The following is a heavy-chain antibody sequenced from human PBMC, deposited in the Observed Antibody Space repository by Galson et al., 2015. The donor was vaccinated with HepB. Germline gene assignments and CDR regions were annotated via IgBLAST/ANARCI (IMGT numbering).Heavy chain of an antibody. D-gene: IGHD1-26*01. CDR2: ISYDGSNK. V-gene: IGHV3-30*04. Sequence: SLRLSCAASGFTFSSYAMHWVRQAPGKGLEWVAVISYDGSNKYYADSVKGRFTISGDNSKNTLYLQMNSLRAEDTAVYYCARVRSGSYYNAEYFQHWGQGTLVTVSS. CDR3: ARVRSGSYYNAEYFQH. J-gene: IGHJ1*01. CDR1: GFTFSSYA.